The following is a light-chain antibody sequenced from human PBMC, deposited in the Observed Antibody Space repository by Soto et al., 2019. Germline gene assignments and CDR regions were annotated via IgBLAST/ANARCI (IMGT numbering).Light chain of an antibody. J-gene: IGLJ2*01. CDR3: HVRDSDRDHPV. CDR2: YEI. Sequence: SYELTQPPSVSVAPGKTARITCGGNNIGSKSVHWYQQKSGQAPVLVIYYEIDRPSGIPERFSGSNYGNTATLTISSVEAGDGADYYCHVRDSDRDHPVFGGGTKLTVL. CDR1: NIGSKS. V-gene: IGLV3-21*04.